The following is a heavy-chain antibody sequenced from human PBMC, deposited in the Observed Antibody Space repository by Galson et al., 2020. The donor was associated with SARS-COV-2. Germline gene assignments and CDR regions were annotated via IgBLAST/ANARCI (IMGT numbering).Heavy chain of an antibody. CDR1: GFTFSDYY. J-gene: IGHJ4*02. V-gene: IGHV3-11*06. D-gene: IGHD2-15*01. CDR3: ARDCSGGSCYVY. Sequence: KIGESLKISCAASGFTFSDYYMSWIRQAPGKGLEWVSYISSSSSYTNYADSVKGRFTISRDNAKNSLYLQMNSLRAEDTAVYYCARDCSGGSCYVYWGQGNLVTVSS. CDR2: ISSSSSYT.